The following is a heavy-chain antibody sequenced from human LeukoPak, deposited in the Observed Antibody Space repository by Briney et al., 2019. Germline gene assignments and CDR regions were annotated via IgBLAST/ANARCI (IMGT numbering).Heavy chain of an antibody. Sequence: ASVKVSCKASGYTFTSYGISRVRQAPGQRLEWMGWINPNSGGTNYAQKFQGRVTMTRDTSISTAYMELSRLRSDDTAVYYCARGMELWYGMDVWGQGTTVTVSS. V-gene: IGHV1-2*02. CDR3: ARGMELWYGMDV. D-gene: IGHD1-7*01. CDR2: INPNSGGT. CDR1: GYTFTSYG. J-gene: IGHJ6*02.